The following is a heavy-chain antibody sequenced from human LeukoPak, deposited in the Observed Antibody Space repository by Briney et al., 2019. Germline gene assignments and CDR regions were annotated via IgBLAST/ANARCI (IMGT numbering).Heavy chain of an antibody. CDR3: AREPYSSYY. J-gene: IGHJ4*02. Sequence: ASVKVSCKASGYIFTGYYMHWVRQAPGQGLEWMGWINPNSGGTNYAQKFQGRVTMARDTSINTAYMELSRLRSDDTAVRYCAREPYSSYYWGQGTLVTVSS. D-gene: IGHD6-6*01. CDR2: INPNSGGT. V-gene: IGHV1-2*02. CDR1: GYIFTGYY.